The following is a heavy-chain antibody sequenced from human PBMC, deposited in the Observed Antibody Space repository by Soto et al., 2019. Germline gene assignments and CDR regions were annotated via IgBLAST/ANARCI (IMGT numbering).Heavy chain of an antibody. D-gene: IGHD3-10*01. Sequence: ASVKVSCKASGYTFTSYDINWVRQATGQGLEWMGWMNPNSGNTGYAQKFQGRVTMTRNTSISTAYMELSSLRSEDTAVYYCARGGSVLALVHVYYYYGMDVWGQGTTVTVSS. CDR2: MNPNSGNT. CDR1: GYTFTSYD. J-gene: IGHJ6*02. V-gene: IGHV1-8*01. CDR3: ARGGSVLALVHVYYYYGMDV.